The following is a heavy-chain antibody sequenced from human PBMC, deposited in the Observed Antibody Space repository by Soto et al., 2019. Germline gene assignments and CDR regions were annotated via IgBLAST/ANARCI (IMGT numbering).Heavy chain of an antibody. CDR2: INPLLGST. CDR3: AKIRGGVYTT. V-gene: IGHV1-69*11. D-gene: IGHD3-10*01. CDR1: GGIFNSYG. Sequence: QVHLVQSGAEVKKPGSSVKVSCNPSGGIFNSYGISWVRQGPGQGLQWMGGINPLLGSTNYAEKFQGRLTITADDSRRTVYMELNTLRPEATATYFCAKIRGGVYTTWGQGTLVTVSS. J-gene: IGHJ5*02.